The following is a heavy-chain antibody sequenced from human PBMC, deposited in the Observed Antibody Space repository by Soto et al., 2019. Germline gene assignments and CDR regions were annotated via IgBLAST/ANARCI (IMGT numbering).Heavy chain of an antibody. CDR2: IIPMLGTA. Sequence: QVQLVQSGAEVKKPGTSVKVSCKASGGTFSSYAISWVRQAPRQGLEWMGGIIPMLGTANYAQKFQGRVTITADKSTSTAYMELSSLRSEDTAVYDCANPSSPYCSGDSCYAPWYYYGMDVWGQGTTVTVSS. CDR1: GGTFSSYA. CDR3: ANPSSPYCSGDSCYAPWYYYGMDV. J-gene: IGHJ6*02. V-gene: IGHV1-69*06. D-gene: IGHD2-15*01.